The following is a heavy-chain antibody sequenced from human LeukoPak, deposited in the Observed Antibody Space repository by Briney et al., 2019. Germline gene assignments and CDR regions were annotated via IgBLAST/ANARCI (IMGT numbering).Heavy chain of an antibody. V-gene: IGHV3-9*03. CDR3: AKDSDFWSGSLDY. J-gene: IGHJ4*02. CDR2: ISWNSGSI. Sequence: QSGGSLRLSCAASGFTFDDYAMHWVRQAPGKGLEWVSGISWNSGSIGYADSVKGRFTISRDNAKNSLYLQMNSLRAEDMALYYCAKDSDFWSGSLDYWGQGTLVTVSS. D-gene: IGHD3-3*01. CDR1: GFTFDDYA.